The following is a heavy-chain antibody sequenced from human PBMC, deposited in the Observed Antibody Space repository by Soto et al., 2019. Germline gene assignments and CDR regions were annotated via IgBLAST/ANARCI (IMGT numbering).Heavy chain of an antibody. Sequence: SETLSLTCAVYGGSFSGYYWSWIRQPPGKGLEWIGEINHSGSTNYNPSLKSRVTISVDTSKNQFSLKLSSVTAADTAVYYCARGLLGNYYYYMDVWGKGTTVTVSS. CDR3: ARGLLGNYYYYMDV. CDR1: GGSFSGYY. V-gene: IGHV4-34*01. CDR2: INHSGST. J-gene: IGHJ6*03.